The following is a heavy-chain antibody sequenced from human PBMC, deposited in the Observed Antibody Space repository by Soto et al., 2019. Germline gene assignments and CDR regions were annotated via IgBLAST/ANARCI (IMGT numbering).Heavy chain of an antibody. CDR3: AKAQNMLRGVFDF. Sequence: RLSCAASGFTFSSYAMSWVRQAPGKGLEWVSAISGSGGSTYYADSVKGRFTISRDNSKNTLYLQMNSLRAEDTAVYYCAKAQNMLRGVFDFWAQGTLVTVSS. CDR1: GFTFSSYA. CDR2: ISGSGGST. D-gene: IGHD3-10*01. V-gene: IGHV3-23*01. J-gene: IGHJ4*02.